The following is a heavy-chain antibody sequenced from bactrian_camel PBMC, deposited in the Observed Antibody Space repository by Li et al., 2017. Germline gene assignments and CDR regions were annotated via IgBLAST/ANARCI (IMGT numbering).Heavy chain of an antibody. V-gene: IGHV3S40*01. CDR2: IGSDGGNT. CDR3: VDREYNRGY. Sequence: VQLVESGGGLVQPGGSPRLSCAASGFFFSSYDMTWVRQALGKGLEWVSRIGSDGGNTYYTDSVKGRFTISRDNAKNTVYLQLNRLEIEDTAMYYCVDREYNRGYWGQGTQVTVS. CDR1: GFFFSSYD. J-gene: IGHJ4*01.